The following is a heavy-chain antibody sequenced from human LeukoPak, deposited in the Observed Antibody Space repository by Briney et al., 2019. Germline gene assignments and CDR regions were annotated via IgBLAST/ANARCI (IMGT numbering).Heavy chain of an antibody. CDR1: GGSIKNGSTNSYF. D-gene: IGHD3-22*01. V-gene: IGHV4-39*07. J-gene: IGHJ4*02. CDR3: ARETGTTYYYDSSGYSYYFDY. CDR2: VYYSGST. Sequence: SETLSLTCSVSGGSIKNGSTNSYFWGWIRQPPGKGLEWIVSVYYSGSTYYNPSLQSRVTISVDTSKNQLSLKLNSVTAADTAVYYCARETGTTYYYDSSGYSYYFDYWGQGTLVTVSS.